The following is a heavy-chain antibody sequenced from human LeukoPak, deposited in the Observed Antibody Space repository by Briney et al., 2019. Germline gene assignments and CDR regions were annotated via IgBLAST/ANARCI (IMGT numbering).Heavy chain of an antibody. V-gene: IGHV1-69*04. CDR3: ARDQGYSSAWYSRDGFDM. CDR2: IIPILGIA. CDR1: GGTFSSYA. Sequence: ASVKVSCKASGGTFSSYAISWVRQAPGQGLEWMGRIIPILGIANYAQKFQGRVTITADKSTSTAYMELSSLRSEDTAVYYCARDQGYSSAWYSRDGFDMWGQGTMVTVSS. D-gene: IGHD6-19*01. J-gene: IGHJ3*02.